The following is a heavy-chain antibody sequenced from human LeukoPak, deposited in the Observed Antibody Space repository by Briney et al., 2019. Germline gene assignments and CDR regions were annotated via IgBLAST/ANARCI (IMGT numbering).Heavy chain of an antibody. V-gene: IGHV7-4-1*02. CDR1: GYTFTSYA. CDR3: AREILTGYSPHFDY. D-gene: IGHD3-9*01. Sequence: ASVKVSCKASGYTFTSYAMNWVRQAPGQGLEWMGWINTNTGNPTYAQGFTGRFVFSLDTSVSTAYLQISSLKAEDTAVYYCAREILTGYSPHFDYWGQGTLVTVSS. J-gene: IGHJ4*02. CDR2: INTNTGNP.